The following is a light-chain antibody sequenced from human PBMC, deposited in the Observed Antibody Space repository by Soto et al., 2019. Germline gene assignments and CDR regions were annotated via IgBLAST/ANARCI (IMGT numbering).Light chain of an antibody. V-gene: IGKV1-5*01. CDR2: EAS. Sequence: DIQMTQSPSTLSTSVGDRATITCRATQNIDRWLAWYQQKPGKAPKLLIYEASSLEGGVPSRFSGSGSGTEFTTTVSGLHAEDFATYWCQQYKSASTFGQGTKVDFK. CDR3: QQYKSAST. J-gene: IGKJ1*01. CDR1: QNIDRW.